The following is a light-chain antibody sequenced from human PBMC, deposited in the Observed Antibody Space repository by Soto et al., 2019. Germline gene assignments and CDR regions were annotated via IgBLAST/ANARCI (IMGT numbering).Light chain of an antibody. V-gene: IGKV3D-15*03. CDR1: QYINTR. CDR2: QTS. Sequence: RAIQYINTRLAGYQHRPGQAPRLLIYQTSIRASGIPARFSGSGSGTDYTLTLSYVHPYDSALSFYDPRRRSARRFGEGTKVDIK. CDR3: DPRRRSARR. J-gene: IGKJ1*01.